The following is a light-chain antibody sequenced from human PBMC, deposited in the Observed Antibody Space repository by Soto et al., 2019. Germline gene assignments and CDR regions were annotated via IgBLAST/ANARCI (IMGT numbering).Light chain of an antibody. CDR1: SSDIGGYKY. J-gene: IGLJ1*01. CDR2: DVS. Sequence: QSALTQPASVSGSPGQSITISCTGTSSDIGGYKYVSWYQQHPGKAPKLMIYDVSNRPSGVSNRFSGSKSGNTATLTISGLQGEDEAEYSCSSYTGGSTYVFGTGNKLTVL. V-gene: IGLV2-14*01. CDR3: SSYTGGSTYV.